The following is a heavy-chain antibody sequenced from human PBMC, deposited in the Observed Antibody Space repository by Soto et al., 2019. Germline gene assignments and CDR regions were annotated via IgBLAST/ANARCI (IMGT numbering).Heavy chain of an antibody. J-gene: IGHJ4*02. D-gene: IGHD1-1*01. V-gene: IGHV1-18*01. CDR3: ARGRYGDY. Sequence: QVHLVQSGAEVKXPGXSVKVSCQGSGYAFTTYGITWVRQAPGQGLEWMGWISAHNGNTNYAQKLQGRVTVTRDTSTSTAYMELRSLRYDDTAVYYCARGRYGDYWGQGALVTVSS. CDR2: ISAHNGNT. CDR1: GYAFTTYG.